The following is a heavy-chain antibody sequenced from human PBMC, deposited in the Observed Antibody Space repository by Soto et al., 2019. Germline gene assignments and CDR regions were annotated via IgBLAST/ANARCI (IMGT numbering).Heavy chain of an antibody. V-gene: IGHV1-46*01. CDR1: GYTFTSYY. CDR2: INPSGGST. D-gene: IGHD4-17*01. CDR3: ARDKVTTYYYYYGMDV. J-gene: IGHJ6*01. Sequence: QVQLVQSGAEVKKPGASVKVSCKASGYTFTSYYMHGVRQAPGQGLEWMGIINPSGGSTSYAQKFQDRVTMTRDTSTSTVYMELSSLRSEDTAVYYCARDKVTTYYYYYGMDVWGQGTTVTVSS.